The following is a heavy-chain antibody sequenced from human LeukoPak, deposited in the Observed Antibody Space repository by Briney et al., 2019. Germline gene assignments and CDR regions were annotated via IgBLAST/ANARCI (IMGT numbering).Heavy chain of an antibody. CDR2: IIPTFGTA. Sequence: SVKVSCKASRGTFSSYAIIWVRQAPGQGLEWMGGIIPTFGTAAYAKKFQGRVTISADESTSTAYMELSSLTSEDTAVYYCARDWDYYDSSGYYYGVNYFDYWGQGTLVTVSS. D-gene: IGHD3-22*01. CDR3: ARDWDYYDSSGYYYGVNYFDY. V-gene: IGHV1-69*13. J-gene: IGHJ4*02. CDR1: RGTFSSYA.